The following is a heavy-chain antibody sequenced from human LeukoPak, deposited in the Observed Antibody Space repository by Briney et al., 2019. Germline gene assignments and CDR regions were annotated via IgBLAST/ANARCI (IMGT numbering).Heavy chain of an antibody. D-gene: IGHD3-10*01. CDR3: ARYGSGSYLDI. CDR1: GGSISSYY. V-gene: IGHV4-59*01. J-gene: IGHJ3*02. Sequence: PSETLSLTCTVSGGSISSYYWSWIRQPPGKGLEWIGYIYYSGSTNYNPSLKSRVTISVDTSKNQFSLKLSSVTAADTAVYYCARYGSGSYLDIWGQGTMVTVSS. CDR2: IYYSGST.